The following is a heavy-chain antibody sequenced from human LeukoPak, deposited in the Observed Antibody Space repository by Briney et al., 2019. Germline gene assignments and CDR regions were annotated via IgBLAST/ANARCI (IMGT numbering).Heavy chain of an antibody. J-gene: IGHJ4*02. Sequence: SETLSLTCGVSGGSVSSTNWWTWIRQPPGKGLEWIGEVHLDGRTNFNPSLKSRLTMSVDLSENHVSLKLTSVTAADTSVYYCAREGGFYRPLDYSGQGTLVTVSS. V-gene: IGHV4-4*02. CDR2: VHLDGRT. CDR3: AREGGFYRPLDY. D-gene: IGHD6-25*01. CDR1: GGSVSSTNW.